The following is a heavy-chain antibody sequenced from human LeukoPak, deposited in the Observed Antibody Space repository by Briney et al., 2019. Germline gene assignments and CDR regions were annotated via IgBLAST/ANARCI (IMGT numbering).Heavy chain of an antibody. CDR2: INHRGST. V-gene: IGHV4-39*07. CDR3: ARWAVGATFDY. J-gene: IGHJ4*02. CDR1: GDSISTSSYY. D-gene: IGHD1-26*01. Sequence: RPSETLSLTCSVSGDSISTSSYYWGWIRQPPGKGLEWIGEINHRGSTNYKPSLKSRVTISVDTSKNQFSLKLTSVTAADTAVYYCARWAVGATFDYWGQGTLVTVSS.